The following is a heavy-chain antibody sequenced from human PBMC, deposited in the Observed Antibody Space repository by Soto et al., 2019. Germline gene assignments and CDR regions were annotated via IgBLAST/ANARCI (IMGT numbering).Heavy chain of an antibody. CDR2: MNPNSGNT. D-gene: IGHD2-8*01. CDR1: GYTFTSYD. V-gene: IGHV1-8*01. Sequence: ASVKVSCKASGYTFTSYDINSVRQATGQGLEWMGWMNPNSGNTGYAQKFQGRVTMTRNTSISTAYMELSSLRSEDTAVYYCARGRGDYCTNGVCYLSWFDPWGQGTLVTVPQ. J-gene: IGHJ5*02. CDR3: ARGRGDYCTNGVCYLSWFDP.